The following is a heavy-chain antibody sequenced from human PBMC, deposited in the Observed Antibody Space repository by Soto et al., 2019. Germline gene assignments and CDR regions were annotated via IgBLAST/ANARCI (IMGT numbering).Heavy chain of an antibody. CDR2: INSDGSST. J-gene: IGHJ6*04. V-gene: IGHV3-74*01. Sequence: GGSLRLSCAASGFTFSSYWMHWVRQAPGKGLVWVSRINSDGSSTSYADSVKGRFTISRDNAKNTLYPQMNSLRAEDTAVYYCARDLRPSYSSSSVGYYYYYGMDVWGKGTTVTVSS. CDR3: ARDLRPSYSSSSVGYYYYYGMDV. CDR1: GFTFSSYW. D-gene: IGHD6-6*01.